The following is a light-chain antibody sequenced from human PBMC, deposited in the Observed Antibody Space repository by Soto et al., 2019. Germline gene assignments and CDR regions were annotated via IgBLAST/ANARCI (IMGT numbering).Light chain of an antibody. CDR1: QTISSW. V-gene: IGKV1-5*03. J-gene: IGKJ1*01. CDR2: KAS. CDR3: QQDYSYPRT. Sequence: DIQMTQSPSTLSGSVGDRVTITCRASQTISSWLAWYQQKPGKAPRHLIYKASTLQSGVPSRFSGSGSGTDFTLTSSCLQSEDFGTYCCQQDYSYPRTVGQGTKV.